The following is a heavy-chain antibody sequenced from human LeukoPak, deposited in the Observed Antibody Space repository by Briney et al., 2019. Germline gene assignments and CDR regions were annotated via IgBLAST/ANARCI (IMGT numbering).Heavy chain of an antibody. CDR3: ASVYDSSGYWFDP. CDR2: INHSGST. V-gene: IGHV4-34*01. J-gene: IGHJ5*02. Sequence: SETLSLTCAVYGGSFSGYYWSWIRQPPGKGLEWIGEINHSGSTNYNPSLKGRVTISVDTSKNQFSLKLSSVTAADTAVYYCASVYDSSGYWFDPWGQGTLVTVSS. CDR1: GGSFSGYY. D-gene: IGHD3-22*01.